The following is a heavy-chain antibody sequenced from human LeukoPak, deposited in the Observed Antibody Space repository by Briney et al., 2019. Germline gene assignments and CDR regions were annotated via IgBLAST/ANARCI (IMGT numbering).Heavy chain of an antibody. Sequence: SSETLSLTCTVSGGSISSGGYYWSWIRQPPGKGLEWIGYIYHSGSTYYNPSLKSRVTISVDRSKNQFSLKLSSVTAADTAVYYCARVVVVVPANYYYMDVWGKGTTVTVSS. D-gene: IGHD2-2*01. J-gene: IGHJ6*03. CDR1: GGSISSGGYY. V-gene: IGHV4-30-2*01. CDR2: IYHSGST. CDR3: ARVVVVVPANYYYMDV.